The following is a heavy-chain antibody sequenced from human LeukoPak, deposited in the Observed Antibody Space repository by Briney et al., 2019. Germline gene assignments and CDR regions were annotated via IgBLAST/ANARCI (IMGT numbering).Heavy chain of an antibody. Sequence: SETLSLTCAVYGGSFSGYYWSWIRQPPGKGLEWIGYIYYSGSTNYNPSLKSRVTISVDTSKNQFSLKLSSVTAADTAVYYCARVLGSGYLDYWGQGTLVTVSS. J-gene: IGHJ4*02. D-gene: IGHD3-3*01. V-gene: IGHV4-59*01. CDR3: ARVLGSGYLDY. CDR1: GGSFSGYY. CDR2: IYYSGST.